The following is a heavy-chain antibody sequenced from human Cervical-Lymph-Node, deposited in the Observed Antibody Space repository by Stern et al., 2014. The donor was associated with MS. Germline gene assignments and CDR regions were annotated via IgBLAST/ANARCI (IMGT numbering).Heavy chain of an antibody. Sequence: VQLVESGGGVVQPGRSLRLSCAASGFTFSSSGMHWVRQAPGKGLEWLAIIWYEGSNRYYADSVKGRFTISGDNSKNTLYLQMNSLRAEDTAVYYCAREGGNTAEYFQHWGQGTLVTVSS. D-gene: IGHD4-23*01. J-gene: IGHJ1*01. CDR1: GFTFSSSG. V-gene: IGHV3-33*01. CDR3: AREGGNTAEYFQH. CDR2: IWYEGSNR.